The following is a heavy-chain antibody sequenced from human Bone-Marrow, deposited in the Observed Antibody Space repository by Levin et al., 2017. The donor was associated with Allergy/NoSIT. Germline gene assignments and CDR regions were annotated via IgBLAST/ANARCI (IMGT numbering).Heavy chain of an antibody. Sequence: GESLKISCKASGYTFTSFDINWVRQATGQGLEWMGWMNSNSGNTGYAQKFQGRVAMTRNTSISTAYMELSSLRSEDTAVYYCARGRGAAAGGRSDIWGQGTMVTVSS. CDR2: MNSNSGNT. CDR1: GYTFTSFD. J-gene: IGHJ3*02. CDR3: ARGRGAAAGGRSDI. D-gene: IGHD6-13*01. V-gene: IGHV1-8*01.